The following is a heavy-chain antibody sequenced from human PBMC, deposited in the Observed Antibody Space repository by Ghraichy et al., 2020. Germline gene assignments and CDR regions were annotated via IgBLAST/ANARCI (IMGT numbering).Heavy chain of an antibody. CDR2: VYYSGTT. Sequence: SETLSLTCTVSGGSISRTSFYWGWIRQPPGKGLEWIGSVYYSGTTYYNPSLESRATVSVDTSKNEFSLNLRSVTAADTALYYCARRADHLPHWFDSWGQGTLVTVSS. CDR3: ARRADHLPHWFDS. CDR1: GGSISRTSFY. V-gene: IGHV4-39*01. J-gene: IGHJ5*01. D-gene: IGHD1-14*01.